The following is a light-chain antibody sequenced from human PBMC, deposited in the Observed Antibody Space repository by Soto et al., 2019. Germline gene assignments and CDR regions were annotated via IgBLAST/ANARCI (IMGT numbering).Light chain of an antibody. Sequence: DIQMTQSPSSVSASVGGRVTITCRASQGIRSWLAWYQQKPGNAPKLLIYAASTLQRGVPSRFSGSGSGTDFTLTISGLQAEDFATYFCQQTHSIPLTFAGGTMVEI. J-gene: IGKJ4*01. CDR1: QGIRSW. CDR2: AAS. CDR3: QQTHSIPLT. V-gene: IGKV1D-12*01.